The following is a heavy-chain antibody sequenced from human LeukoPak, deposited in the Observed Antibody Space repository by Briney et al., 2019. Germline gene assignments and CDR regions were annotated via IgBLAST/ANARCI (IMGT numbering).Heavy chain of an antibody. CDR1: GYTLTELS. D-gene: IGHD2-15*01. J-gene: IGHJ6*02. Sequence: GASVKVSCKVSGYTLTELSMHWVRQAPGKGLEWMGGFDPEDGETIYAQKFQGRVTMTEDTPTDTAYMELSSLRSEDTAVYYCATGCSGGSCPHYYYGMDVWGQGTTVTVSS. CDR3: ATGCSGGSCPHYYYGMDV. CDR2: FDPEDGET. V-gene: IGHV1-24*01.